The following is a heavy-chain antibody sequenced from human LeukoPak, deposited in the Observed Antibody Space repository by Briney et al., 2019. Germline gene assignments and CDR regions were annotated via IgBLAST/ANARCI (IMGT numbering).Heavy chain of an antibody. V-gene: IGHV3-48*02. CDR1: GFTFSSYS. J-gene: IGHJ3*02. CDR3: ARDTLHAFDI. D-gene: IGHD2-15*01. CDR2: ISSSSSII. Sequence: GGSPRLSCAASGFTFSSYSMNWVRQAPGKGLEWLSYISSSSSIISHADSVKGRFTISRDNAKSSLYLQMNNLRDEDTAVYYCARDTLHAFDIWGQGTMVAVSS.